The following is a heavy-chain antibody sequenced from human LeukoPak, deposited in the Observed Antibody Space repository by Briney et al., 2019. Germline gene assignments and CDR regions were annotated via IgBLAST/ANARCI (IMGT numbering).Heavy chain of an antibody. D-gene: IGHD3-16*01. CDR2: IRSKANSYAT. V-gene: IGHV3-73*01. J-gene: IGHJ4*02. Sequence: PGGSLRLSCAASGFTFSGSAMHWVRQASGKGLEWVGRIRSKANSYATAYAASVKGRLTISRDDSKNTAYLKMNRLKTEDTAVYYCTRRRRTSYYCGQGTLVTVSS. CDR3: TRRRRTSYY. CDR1: GFTFSGSA.